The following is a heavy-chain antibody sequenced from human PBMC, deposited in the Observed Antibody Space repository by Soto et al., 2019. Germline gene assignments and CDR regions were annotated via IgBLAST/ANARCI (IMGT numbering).Heavy chain of an antibody. D-gene: IGHD3-16*02. Sequence: SGPTLVNPTETLTLTWTVSGFSLSNARRGVSWIRQPPGKALEWLAHIFSNDEKSYSTSLKSRLTISKDTSKSQVVLTMTNMDPVDTATYYCARIARGPNYIWGSYRYTGYFDYWGQGTLVTVSS. CDR1: GFSLSNARRG. CDR3: ARIARGPNYIWGSYRYTGYFDY. J-gene: IGHJ4*02. V-gene: IGHV2-26*01. CDR2: IFSNDEK.